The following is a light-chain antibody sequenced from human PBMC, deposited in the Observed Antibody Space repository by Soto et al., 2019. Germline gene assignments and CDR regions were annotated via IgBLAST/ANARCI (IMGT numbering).Light chain of an antibody. J-gene: IGLJ1*01. V-gene: IGLV2-14*01. CDR2: EVS. Sequence: QSALTQPASVSGSPGQSITFSCTGTSSDVGGYDYVSWYQQHPGKAPKLMIYEVSNRPSGVSNRFSGSKSDNTASLTISGLQAEDEADYYCSSYTSRSTLVFGTGTKFTVL. CDR3: SSYTSRSTLV. CDR1: SSDVGGYDY.